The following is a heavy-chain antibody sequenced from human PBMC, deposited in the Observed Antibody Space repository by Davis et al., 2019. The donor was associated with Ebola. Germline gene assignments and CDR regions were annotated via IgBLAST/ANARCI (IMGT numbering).Heavy chain of an antibody. Sequence: AASVKVSCKASGYTFRNSAISWVRQAPGQGLEWMGWISVYNGNTNYAQTLQGRVTMTTDTSTGTAYMELRSLRSDDTAVYFCARTSIVGTTTTASDIWGQGTMVTVSS. CDR3: ARTSIVGTTTTASDI. V-gene: IGHV1-18*01. D-gene: IGHD1-26*01. CDR1: GYTFRNSA. J-gene: IGHJ3*02. CDR2: ISVYNGNT.